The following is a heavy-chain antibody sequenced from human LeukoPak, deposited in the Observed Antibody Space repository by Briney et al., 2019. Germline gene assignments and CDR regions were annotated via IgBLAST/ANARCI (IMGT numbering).Heavy chain of an antibody. CDR3: AKDQGYSSAWYSRDGFDM. CDR1: GFTFSSYA. Sequence: GGSLRLSCAASGFTFSSYAMTWVRQAPGKGLEWVSAISGSGGNTYYADSVKGRFTISRDNSKNTLYVQMNSLRAEDTAVYYCAKDQGYSSAWYSRDGFDMWGQGTMVTVSS. V-gene: IGHV3-23*01. J-gene: IGHJ3*02. D-gene: IGHD6-19*01. CDR2: ISGSGGNT.